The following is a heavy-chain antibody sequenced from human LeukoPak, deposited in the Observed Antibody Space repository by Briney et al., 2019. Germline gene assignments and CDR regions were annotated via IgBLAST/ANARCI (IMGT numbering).Heavy chain of an antibody. V-gene: IGHV4-59*01. J-gene: IGHJ5*02. Sequence: SETLSLTCSVSGGSISGYYWSWIRQPPGKGLEWIGDMYYSGSTNYNPSLKSRVTISVDTSKKQISLKLNSVTGADTAVYYCARGTVFGVATNWFDPWGQGTLVTVSS. D-gene: IGHD3-3*01. CDR1: GGSISGYY. CDR3: ARGTVFGVATNWFDP. CDR2: MYYSGST.